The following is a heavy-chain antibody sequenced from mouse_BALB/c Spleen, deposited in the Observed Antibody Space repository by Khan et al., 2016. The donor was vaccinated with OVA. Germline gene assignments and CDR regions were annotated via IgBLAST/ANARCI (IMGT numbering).Heavy chain of an antibody. D-gene: IGHD4-1*01. V-gene: IGHV5-6*01. CDR1: GFTFSPYS. CDR3: ATHLTGSFAY. J-gene: IGHJ3*01. Sequence: EVELVESGGDLVKSGGSLKLSCAASGFTFSPYSMSWVRQTPDKRLEWVATISSDGDYPYYPDSVKGRFNISRDSAKNTLYLQMSTLKSDDTAMYYLATHLTGSFAYWGQGTLVTVSA. CDR2: ISSDGDYP.